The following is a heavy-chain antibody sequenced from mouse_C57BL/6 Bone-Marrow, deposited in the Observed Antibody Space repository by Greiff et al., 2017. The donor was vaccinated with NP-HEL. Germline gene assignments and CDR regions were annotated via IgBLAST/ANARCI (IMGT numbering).Heavy chain of an antibody. V-gene: IGHV1-63*01. J-gene: IGHJ1*03. CDR2: IYPGGGYT. CDR1: GYTFTNYW. Sequence: VQRVESGAELVRPRTSVKMSCKASGYTFTNYWIGWAKQRPGHGLEWIGDIYPGGGYTNYNEKFKGKATLTADKSSSTAYMQFSSLTSEDSAIYYCAREGPWYFDVWGTGTTVTVSS. CDR3: AREGPWYFDV.